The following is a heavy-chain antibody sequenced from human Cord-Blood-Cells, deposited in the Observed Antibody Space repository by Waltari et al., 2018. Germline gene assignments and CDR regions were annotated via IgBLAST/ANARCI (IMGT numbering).Heavy chain of an antibody. CDR2: IIPIFGTA. CDR3: ARGPYSGSYYAFDI. CDR1: GGTFSSYA. V-gene: IGHV1-69*12. Sequence: QVQLVQSGAEVKKPGSSVKVSCKASGGTFSSYAISWVRQAPGQGLEWMGGIIPIFGTANYVQKFQGRVTITADESTSTAYMELSSLRSEDTAVYYCARGPYSGSYYAFDIWGQGTMVTVSS. J-gene: IGHJ3*02. D-gene: IGHD1-26*01.